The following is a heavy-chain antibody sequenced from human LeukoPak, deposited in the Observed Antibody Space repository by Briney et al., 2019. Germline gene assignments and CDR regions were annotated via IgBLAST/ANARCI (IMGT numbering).Heavy chain of an antibody. CDR1: GGSISSYY. CDR3: ARWAAAGTFDY. Sequence: SETLSLTCTVSGGSISSYYWSWIRQPPGKGLEWIGYIHYSGSTNYNPSLKSRVTISVDTSKNQFSLKLTSVTAADTAIYYCARWAAAGTFDYWGQGTLVTVSS. J-gene: IGHJ4*02. CDR2: IHYSGST. V-gene: IGHV4-59*12. D-gene: IGHD6-13*01.